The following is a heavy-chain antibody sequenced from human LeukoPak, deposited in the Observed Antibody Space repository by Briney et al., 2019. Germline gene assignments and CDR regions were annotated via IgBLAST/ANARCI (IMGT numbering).Heavy chain of an antibody. V-gene: IGHV3-23*01. CDR1: GFTFSRNA. CDR3: AKDANYLRSSGYLIPIDF. CDR2: ISGNGLGT. Sequence: GGSLRLSCAASGFTFSRNAMNWVRQAPGKGLEWVASISGNGLGTYYADSVKGRFNISRDNSRNTLYLQMNSLKIEDTAFYYCAKDANYLRSSGYLIPIDFWGQGALVTVSS. J-gene: IGHJ4*02. D-gene: IGHD3-22*01.